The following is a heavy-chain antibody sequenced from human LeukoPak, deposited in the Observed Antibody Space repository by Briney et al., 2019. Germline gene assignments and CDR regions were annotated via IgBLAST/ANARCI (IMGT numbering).Heavy chain of an antibody. Sequence: GRSLRLSCAASGFTFSSYAMHWVRQAPGKGLEWVAVISYDGSNKYYADSVKGRFTISRDNSKNTLYLQMNSLRAEDTAVYYCAREWAGLRDYYASGQKAFDIWDQGTMVTVSS. CDR1: GFTFSSYA. CDR3: AREWAGLRDYYASGQKAFDI. V-gene: IGHV3-30-3*01. J-gene: IGHJ3*02. D-gene: IGHD3-10*01. CDR2: ISYDGSNK.